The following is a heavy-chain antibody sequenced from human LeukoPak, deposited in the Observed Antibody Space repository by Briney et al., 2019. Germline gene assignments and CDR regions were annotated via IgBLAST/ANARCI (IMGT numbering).Heavy chain of an antibody. CDR1: GFTFSSYA. J-gene: IGHJ4*02. D-gene: IGHD3-10*01. CDR3: ARVGGSGSPPY. CDR2: ISASGGRI. V-gene: IGHV3-23*01. Sequence: TGGPLRLSCAASGFTFSSYAMTWVRQAPGKGLGWVSAISASGGRIYYADSVKGRFTISRDNSKNTLFLQMNSLRVEDTAVYYCARVGGSGSPPYWGQGTLVTVSS.